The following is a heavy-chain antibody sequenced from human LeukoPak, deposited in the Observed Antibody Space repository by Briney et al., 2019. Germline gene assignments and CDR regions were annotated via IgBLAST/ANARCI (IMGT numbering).Heavy chain of an antibody. J-gene: IGHJ6*02. CDR3: AKYGRSGYSSGMDV. D-gene: IGHD2-15*01. Sequence: GGSLRLSCAASGFTFTNYAMTWVRQAPGKGLEWVSVISGSGSNTDYADSVKGRFTISRDNSKNTLSLQMNSLRAEDAAIYYCAKYGRSGYSSGMDVWGQGTTVTVSS. CDR2: ISGSGSNT. CDR1: GFTFTNYA. V-gene: IGHV3-23*01.